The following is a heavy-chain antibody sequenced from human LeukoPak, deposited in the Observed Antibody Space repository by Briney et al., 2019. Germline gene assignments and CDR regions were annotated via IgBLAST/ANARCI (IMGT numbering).Heavy chain of an antibody. D-gene: IGHD2-2*01. Sequence: ESLKISCKGSGYSFSSYWIAWVRQMPGKGLEWMGVIYPRDSRTTYSPSFQDQVTISADKSISTAYLQWTSLKASDTAMYYCARHQNDITSSPNYWGPGTLVTVSS. CDR1: GYSFSSYW. J-gene: IGHJ4*02. CDR3: ARHQNDITSSPNY. CDR2: IYPRDSRT. V-gene: IGHV5-51*01.